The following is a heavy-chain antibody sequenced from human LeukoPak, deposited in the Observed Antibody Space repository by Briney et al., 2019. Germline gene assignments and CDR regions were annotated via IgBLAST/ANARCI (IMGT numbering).Heavy chain of an antibody. J-gene: IGHJ6*02. D-gene: IGHD2-15*01. CDR2: IWYDGSKQ. CDR1: GFTFSRSG. V-gene: IGHV3-33*06. Sequence: GRSLRLSCAASGFTFSRSGMHWVRQAPGKGPEWVAVIWYDGSKQYYTESVKGRFTISRDNSKNTLYLQMNSLRAEDTAVYYCAKAPPFYCSGGSCYSDYGMDVWGQGTTVTVSS. CDR3: AKAPPFYCSGGSCYSDYGMDV.